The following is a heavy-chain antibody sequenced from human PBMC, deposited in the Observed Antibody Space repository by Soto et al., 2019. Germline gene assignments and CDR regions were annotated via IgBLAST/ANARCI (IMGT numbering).Heavy chain of an antibody. D-gene: IGHD6-19*01. Sequence: QVQLVQSGAEVKKPGSSVKVSCKASGGTFSSYAISWVRQAPGQGLEWMGGIIPIFGTANYAQKFQGRVTITADESTRTAYMELSSLRSEDTAVYYCAREGSSGSSYYYYGMDVCGQGTTVTVSS. CDR1: GGTFSSYA. CDR2: IIPIFGTA. J-gene: IGHJ6*02. V-gene: IGHV1-69*12. CDR3: AREGSSGSSYYYYGMDV.